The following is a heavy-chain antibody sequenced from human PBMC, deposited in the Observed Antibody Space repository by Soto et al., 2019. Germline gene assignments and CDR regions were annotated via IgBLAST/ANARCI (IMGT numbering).Heavy chain of an antibody. Sequence: SVKVSCKASVGTFSSYAISWVRQAPGQGLEWMGGIIPIFGTANYAQKFQGRVTITADESTSTAYMELSSLRSEDTAVYYCASGYYDSSGYYPLFDSWGQGTLVTVSS. J-gene: IGHJ4*02. V-gene: IGHV1-69*13. D-gene: IGHD3-22*01. CDR3: ASGYYDSSGYYPLFDS. CDR1: VGTFSSYA. CDR2: IIPIFGTA.